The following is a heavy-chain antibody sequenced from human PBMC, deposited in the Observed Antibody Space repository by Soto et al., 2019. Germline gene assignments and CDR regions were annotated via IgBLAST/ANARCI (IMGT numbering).Heavy chain of an antibody. Sequence: SYEMGGVGPGTGKGMEWVAAIGTPGDTYYAGSVKGRFTISRENAKNSLYLQMNSLRAGDTAIYFCARAIGTTLFDYRGQGTLVTVSS. J-gene: IGHJ4*02. CDR3: ARAIGTTLFDY. CDR2: IGTPGDT. V-gene: IGHV3-13*04. CDR1: SYE. D-gene: IGHD1-1*01.